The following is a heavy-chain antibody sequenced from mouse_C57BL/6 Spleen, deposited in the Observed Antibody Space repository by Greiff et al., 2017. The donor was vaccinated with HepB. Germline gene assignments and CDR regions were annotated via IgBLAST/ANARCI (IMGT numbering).Heavy chain of an antibody. D-gene: IGHD2-1*01. CDR3: ARSGALYGNYAMDY. Sequence: EVQLQQSGPELVKPGASVKIPCKASGYTFTDYNMDWVKQSHGKSLEWIGDINPNNGGTNYNQKFKGQSTLTVDKSSSTAYMELRSLTSEDTAVYYCARSGALYGNYAMDYWGQGTSVTVSS. CDR2: INPNNGGT. V-gene: IGHV1-18*01. CDR1: GYTFTDYN. J-gene: IGHJ4*01.